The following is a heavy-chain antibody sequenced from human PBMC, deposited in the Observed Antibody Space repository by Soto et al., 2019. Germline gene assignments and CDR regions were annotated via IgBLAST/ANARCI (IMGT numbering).Heavy chain of an antibody. CDR1: GFTFSSYA. J-gene: IGHJ5*02. D-gene: IGHD6-19*01. CDR3: AKGYSSGWYGDWFDP. V-gene: IGHV3-23*01. Sequence: EVQLLESGGGLVQPGGSLRLSCAASGFTFSSYAMSWVRQAPGKGLEWVSAISGSGGSTYYADSVKGRFTISRDNSKNTLYLQMHSLRAEDTAVYYCAKGYSSGWYGDWFDPWGQGTLVTVSS. CDR2: ISGSGGST.